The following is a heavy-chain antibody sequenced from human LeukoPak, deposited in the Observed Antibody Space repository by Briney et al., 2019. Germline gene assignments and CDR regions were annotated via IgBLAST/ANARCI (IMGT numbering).Heavy chain of an antibody. D-gene: IGHD7-27*01. CDR1: GGSISSYY. V-gene: IGHV4-59*08. CDR3: ARRAWGQFDY. CDR2: IYYSGST. J-gene: IGHJ4*02. Sequence: SKTLSLTCTVSGGSISSYYWSWIRQPPGKGLEWIGYIYYSGSTNYNPSLKSRVTISVDTSKNQFSLKLSSVTAADTAVYYCARRAWGQFDYWGQGTLVTVSS.